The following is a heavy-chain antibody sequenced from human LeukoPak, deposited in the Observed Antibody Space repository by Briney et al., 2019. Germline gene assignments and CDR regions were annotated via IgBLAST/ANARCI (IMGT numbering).Heavy chain of an antibody. D-gene: IGHD2-21*01. V-gene: IGHV4-61*05. CDR2: IYSSGSP. CDR1: GGSISSSSYY. Sequence: SSETLSLTCTVSGGSISSSSYYWGWIRQPPGKGLEWIGYIYSSGSPTYNSSLGSRVTMSVDTSQMQLSLQLTSVTAADTAVYYCARHSRGTNQLLSLPQYYDYWGQGVLVIVSS. CDR3: ARHSRGTNQLLSLPQYYDY. J-gene: IGHJ4*01.